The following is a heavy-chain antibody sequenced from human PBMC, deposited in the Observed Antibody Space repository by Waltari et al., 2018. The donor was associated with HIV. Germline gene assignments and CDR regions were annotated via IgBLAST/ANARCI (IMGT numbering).Heavy chain of an antibody. D-gene: IGHD3-22*01. V-gene: IGHV4-4*07. J-gene: IGHJ3*02. CDR2: IYTSGST. CDR1: GGSISSYY. Sequence: QVQLQESGPGLVKPSETLSLTCTVSGGSISSYYWSWIRQPAGKGLEWIGRIYTSGSTNYNPSLKSRATMSVDTSKNQFSLKLSSVTAADTAVYYCARGTYYYDSSGHDAFDIWGQGTMVTVSS. CDR3: ARGTYYYDSSGHDAFDI.